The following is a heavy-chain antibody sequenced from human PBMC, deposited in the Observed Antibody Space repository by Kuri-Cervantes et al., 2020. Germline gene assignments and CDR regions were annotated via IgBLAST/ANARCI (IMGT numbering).Heavy chain of an antibody. Sequence: SRDNAKNTLYLQMNSLRAEDTAVYYCARHEYGDFYFDYWGQGTLVTVSS. CDR3: ARHEYGDFYFDY. V-gene: IGHV3-74*01. D-gene: IGHD4-17*01. J-gene: IGHJ4*02.